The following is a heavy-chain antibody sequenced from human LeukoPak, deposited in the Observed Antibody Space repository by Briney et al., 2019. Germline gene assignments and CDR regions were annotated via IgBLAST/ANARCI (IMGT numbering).Heavy chain of an antibody. Sequence: SETLSLTCTVSGGSISSSDYYWGWIRQPPGQGLEWIGNIYYSGSTYYNPSLKSRVTISVDTPKNQFSLKLSSVTAADTAVYLCARRGSGWTDCFDPWGQGTLVTVSS. CDR3: ARRGSGWTDCFDP. V-gene: IGHV4-39*01. D-gene: IGHD6-19*01. J-gene: IGHJ5*02. CDR1: GGSISSSDYY. CDR2: IYYSGST.